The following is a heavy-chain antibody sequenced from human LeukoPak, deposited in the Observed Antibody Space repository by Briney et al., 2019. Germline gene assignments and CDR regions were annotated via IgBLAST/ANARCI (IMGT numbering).Heavy chain of an antibody. D-gene: IGHD2-2*01. V-gene: IGHV1-46*01. CDR2: INPSGGST. Sequence: ASVKVSCKASGYTFTSYYMHWVRQAPGQGLEWMGIINPSGGSTSYAQKFQGRVTMTRDTSTSTVYMELSSLRSEDTAMYYCARAEGIVVVPAAIPWDYWGQGTLVTVSS. J-gene: IGHJ4*02. CDR1: GYTFTSYY. CDR3: ARAEGIVVVPAAIPWDY.